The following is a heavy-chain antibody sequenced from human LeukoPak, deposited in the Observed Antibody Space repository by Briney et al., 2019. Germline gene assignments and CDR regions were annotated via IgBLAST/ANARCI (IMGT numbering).Heavy chain of an antibody. V-gene: IGHV4-34*01. CDR2: INHSGST. D-gene: IGHD5-18*01. CDR3: ARTRYSYGYVDY. Sequence: PSETLSLTCSVSGGSISTDYWSWIRQPPGKGLEWIGEINHSGSTNYNPSLKSRVTISVDTSKNQFSLKLSSVTAADTAVYYCARTRYSYGYVDYWGQGTLVTVSS. J-gene: IGHJ4*02. CDR1: GGSISTDY.